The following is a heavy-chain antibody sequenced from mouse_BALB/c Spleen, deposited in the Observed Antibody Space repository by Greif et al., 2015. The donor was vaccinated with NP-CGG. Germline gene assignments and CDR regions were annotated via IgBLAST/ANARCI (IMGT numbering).Heavy chain of an antibody. CDR2: ISTYYGDA. D-gene: IGHD2-14*01. V-gene: IGHV1S137*01. J-gene: IGHJ3*01. CDR1: GYTFTDYA. Sequence: QVQLQQSGAELVRPGVSVKISCKGSGYTFTDYAMHWVKQSHAKSLEWIGVISTYYGDASYNQKFKGKATMTVDKSSSTAYMELARLTSEDSAIYYCARGGYRSAWFAYWGQGTLVTVSA. CDR3: ARGGYRSAWFAY.